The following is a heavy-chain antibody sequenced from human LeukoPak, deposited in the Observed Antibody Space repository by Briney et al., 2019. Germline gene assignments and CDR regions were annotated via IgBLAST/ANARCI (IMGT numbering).Heavy chain of an antibody. Sequence: GGSLRLSCAASGFTFSSYAMSWVRRAPGKGLEWVSAISGSGGSTYYADSVKGRFTISRDNSKNTLYLQMNSLRAEDTAVYYCAKDPGWRTGYSYGFLCDYWGQGTLVTVSS. CDR2: ISGSGGST. CDR3: AKDPGWRTGYSYGFLCDY. J-gene: IGHJ4*02. D-gene: IGHD5-18*01. V-gene: IGHV3-23*01. CDR1: GFTFSSYA.